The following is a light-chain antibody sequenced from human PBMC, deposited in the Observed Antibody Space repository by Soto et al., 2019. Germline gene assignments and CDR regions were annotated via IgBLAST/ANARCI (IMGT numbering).Light chain of an antibody. V-gene: IGLV4-60*02. CDR3: ETWYSNTHKV. J-gene: IGLJ3*02. CDR2: LDRSGSY. CDR1: SGHSTYI. Sequence: QSVLTQSSSASASLGSSVKLTCILSSGHSTYIIAWHQQQPGKPPRFLMTLDRSGSYNRGSGVPDRFSGSSSGADRYLTISNLQFEDEGDYYCETWYSNTHKVFGGGTKHTVL.